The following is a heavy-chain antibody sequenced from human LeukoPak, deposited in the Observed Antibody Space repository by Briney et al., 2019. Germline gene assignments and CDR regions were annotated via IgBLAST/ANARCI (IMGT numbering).Heavy chain of an antibody. D-gene: IGHD2-2*01. J-gene: IGHJ4*02. Sequence: PSETLSLTCAVYGGSFSGYYWSSIRQPPGKGLEWIGEINHSGSTNYNPSLKSRVTISVDTSKNQFSLKQSSVTTADTAVYYCARDGGERKVDGDRDIVVVPATFDYWGQGTLVTVSS. CDR1: GGSFSGYY. CDR3: ARDGGERKVDGDRDIVVVPATFDY. V-gene: IGHV4-34*01. CDR2: INHSGST.